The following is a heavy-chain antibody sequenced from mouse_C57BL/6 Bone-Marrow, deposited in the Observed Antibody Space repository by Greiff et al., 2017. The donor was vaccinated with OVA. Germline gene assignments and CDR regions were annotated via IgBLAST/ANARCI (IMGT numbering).Heavy chain of an antibody. CDR2: ISDGGSYT. Sequence: EVKLVESGGGLVKPGGSLKLSCAASGFTFSSYAMSWVRQTPEKRLEWVATISDGGSYTYYPDNVKGRFTISRDNAKNNLYLQMSHLKSEDTAMYYCARVGGNYLYYFDYWGQGTTLTVSS. V-gene: IGHV5-4*03. CDR1: GFTFSSYA. CDR3: ARVGGNYLYYFDY. J-gene: IGHJ2*01. D-gene: IGHD2-1*01.